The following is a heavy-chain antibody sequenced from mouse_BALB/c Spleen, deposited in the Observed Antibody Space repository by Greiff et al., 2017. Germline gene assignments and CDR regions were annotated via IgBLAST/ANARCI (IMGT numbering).Heavy chain of an antibody. V-gene: IGHV1S56*01. J-gene: IGHJ3*01. Sequence: QVQLQQSGPELVKPGASVRISCKASGYTFTSYYINWVKQRPGQGLEWIGWIYPGNVNTKYNEKFKGKATLTADKSSSTAYMQLSSLTSEDSAVYYCARRGTMITTFAYWGQGTLVTVSA. CDR3: ARRGTMITTFAY. CDR2: IYPGNVNT. D-gene: IGHD2-4*01. CDR1: GYTFTSYY.